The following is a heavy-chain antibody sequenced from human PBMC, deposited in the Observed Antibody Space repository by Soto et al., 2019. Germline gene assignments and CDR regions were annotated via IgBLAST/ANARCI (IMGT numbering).Heavy chain of an antibody. CDR1: GFTFSSYA. CDR3: AKDLDGSYYLDY. V-gene: IGHV3-23*01. J-gene: IGHJ4*02. D-gene: IGHD1-26*01. CDR2: ISGSGGST. Sequence: EVQLLESGGGLVQPGGSLRLSCAASGFTFSSYAMSWVRQAPGKGLEWVSAISGSGGSTYYADSVKGRFTISRDNYKNTLYLQMNSLRAEDTAVYYCAKDLDGSYYLDYWGQGTLVTVSS.